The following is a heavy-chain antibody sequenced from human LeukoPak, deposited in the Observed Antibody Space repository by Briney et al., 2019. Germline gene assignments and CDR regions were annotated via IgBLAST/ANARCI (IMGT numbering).Heavy chain of an antibody. D-gene: IGHD2-2*01. J-gene: IGHJ4*02. V-gene: IGHV4-34*01. CDR3: ASEENCSSTSCYAY. CDR1: GGSFSGYY. Sequence: SETLSLTCAAYGGSFSGYYWSWIRQPPGKGLEWIGEINHSGSTNYNPSLKSRVTISVDTSKNQFSLKLSSVIAADTAVYYCASEENCSSTSCYAYWGQGTLVTVSS. CDR2: INHSGST.